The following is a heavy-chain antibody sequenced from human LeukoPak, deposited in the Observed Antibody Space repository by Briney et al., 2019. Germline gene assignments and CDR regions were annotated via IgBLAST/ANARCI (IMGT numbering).Heavy chain of an antibody. CDR3: AKNNYGLLDY. Sequence: GGSLRLSCAASGFTFSNYAMNWVRQAPGKGLEWVSTITGSGGSTYYADSVKGRFTISRDNSKNTLYLQMNSLRAEDTAVYYCAKNNYGLLDYWGKGTMVTVSS. V-gene: IGHV3-23*01. D-gene: IGHD3-10*01. CDR1: GFTFSNYA. CDR2: ITGSGGST. J-gene: IGHJ4*02.